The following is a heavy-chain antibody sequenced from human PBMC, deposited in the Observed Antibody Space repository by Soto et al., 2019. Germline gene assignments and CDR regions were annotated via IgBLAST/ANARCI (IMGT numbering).Heavy chain of an antibody. CDR1: GFTFSSYA. V-gene: IGHV3-23*01. CDR3: AKDRPLIVATIFYPLDY. Sequence: EVQLLESGGGLVQPGGSLRLSCAASGFTFSSYAMSWVRQAPGKGLEWVSAISGSGGSTYYADSVKGRFTISRDNSKNTLYLQMNSLRAEDTAVYYCAKDRPLIVATIFYPLDYWGQATLVTVSS. CDR2: ISGSGGST. J-gene: IGHJ4*02. D-gene: IGHD5-12*01.